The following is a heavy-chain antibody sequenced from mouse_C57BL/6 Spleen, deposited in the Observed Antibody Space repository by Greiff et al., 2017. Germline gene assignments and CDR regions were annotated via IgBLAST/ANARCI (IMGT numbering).Heavy chain of an antibody. CDR3: TSGGYYGSSTGYFDV. V-gene: IGHV1-15*01. J-gene: IGHJ1*03. CDR1: GYTFTDYE. D-gene: IGHD1-1*01. CDR2: IDPETGGT. Sequence: QVQLQQSGAELVRPGASVTLSCKASGYTFTDYEMHWVKQTPVHGLEWIGAIDPETGGTAYNQKFKGKAILTADKSSSTAYMELRSLTSEDSAVYYCTSGGYYGSSTGYFDVWGTGTTVTVSS.